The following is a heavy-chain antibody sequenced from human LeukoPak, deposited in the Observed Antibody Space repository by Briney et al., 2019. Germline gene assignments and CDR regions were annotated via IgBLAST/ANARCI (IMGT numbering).Heavy chain of an antibody. V-gene: IGHV4-31*03. Sequence: PSETLSLTCTVSGGSISSGGYYWSWIRQHPGKGLEWIGYIYYSGSTYYNPSLKSRVTISVDSSKNQFSLKLSSVTAADTAVYYCARDSSTSCPVWGQGTTVTVSS. J-gene: IGHJ6*02. D-gene: IGHD2-2*01. CDR1: GGSISSGGYY. CDR3: ARDSSTSCPV. CDR2: IYYSGST.